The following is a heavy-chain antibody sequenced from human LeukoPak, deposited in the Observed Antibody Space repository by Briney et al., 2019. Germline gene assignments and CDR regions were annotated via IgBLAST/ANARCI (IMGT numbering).Heavy chain of an antibody. D-gene: IGHD3-16*01. CDR2: IYHSGST. J-gene: IGHJ6*03. CDR1: GYSISSGYY. V-gene: IGHV4-38-2*02. Sequence: PSETLSLTCTVSGYSISSGYYWGWIRQPPGKGLEWIGSIYHSGSTYYNPSLKSRVTISVDTSKNQFSLKLSSVTAADTAVYYCARGPSVLGPPVPEYYYYYMDVWGKGTTVTVSS. CDR3: ARGPSVLGPPVPEYYYYYMDV.